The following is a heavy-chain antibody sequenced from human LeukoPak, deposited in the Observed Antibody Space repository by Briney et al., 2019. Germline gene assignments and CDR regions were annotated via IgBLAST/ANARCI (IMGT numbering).Heavy chain of an antibody. D-gene: IGHD3-10*01. CDR3: ARLSAYYYGSYFYYYMDV. CDR2: ISTSSSYI. Sequence: GGSLRLSCAASGFTFSGSTMNWVRQAPGKGLEWVSFISTSSSYIYYADSVKGRFTISRDNAKNSVFLQMNSLRAEDTALYYCARLSAYYYGSYFYYYMDVWGKGTTVTVSS. CDR1: GFTFSGST. J-gene: IGHJ6*03. V-gene: IGHV3-21*01.